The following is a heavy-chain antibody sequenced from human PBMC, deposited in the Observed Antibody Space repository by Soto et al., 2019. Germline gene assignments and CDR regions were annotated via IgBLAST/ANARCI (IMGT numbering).Heavy chain of an antibody. D-gene: IGHD1-1*01. Sequence: VQLVESGGGLVRPGGSLRLSCAASGFTFSYYWMHWVRTAPGKGLVWVSRIHSDGSSTTYADFVKGRFIISRDNARNSVDVEVNMVRGEDTAVYYCARGERGAFDLWGQGTVVTVSS. CDR3: ARGERGAFDL. CDR1: GFTFSYYW. CDR2: IHSDGSST. V-gene: IGHV3-74*01. J-gene: IGHJ3*01.